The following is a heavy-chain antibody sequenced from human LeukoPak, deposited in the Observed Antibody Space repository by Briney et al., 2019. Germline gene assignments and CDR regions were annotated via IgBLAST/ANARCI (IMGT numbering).Heavy chain of an antibody. CDR1: GFTFSGYA. CDR2: ISGSSTKI. CDR3: ARPTYYYGSVDAFDI. J-gene: IGHJ3*02. V-gene: IGHV3-48*02. Sequence: GGSLRLSCAASGFTFSGYAMNWVRQAPGKGMEWVSYISGSSTKIYYAESVKGRFTISRDNAKNSLSLQMNSLRDEDTAVYYCARPTYYYGSVDAFDIWGQGTMVTVSS. D-gene: IGHD3-10*01.